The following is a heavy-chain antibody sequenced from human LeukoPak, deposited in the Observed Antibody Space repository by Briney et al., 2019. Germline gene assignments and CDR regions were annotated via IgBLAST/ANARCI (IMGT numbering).Heavy chain of an antibody. D-gene: IGHD3-22*01. CDR2: ISGSGGST. CDR3: AKNYDSSGYYFLDY. J-gene: IGHJ4*02. Sequence: GGSLRLSCAASGFTFSSYGMSWVRQAPGKGLEWVSAISGSGGSTYYADSVKGRFTISRDNSKNTLYLQVNSLGAEDTAVYYCAKNYDSSGYYFLDYWGQGTLVTVSS. CDR1: GFTFSSYG. V-gene: IGHV3-23*01.